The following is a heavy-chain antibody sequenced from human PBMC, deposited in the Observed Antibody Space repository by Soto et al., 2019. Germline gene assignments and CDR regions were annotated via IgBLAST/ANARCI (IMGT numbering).Heavy chain of an antibody. V-gene: IGHV3-11*01. CDR3: ARVDFSGYYQGFAVDY. J-gene: IGHJ4*02. D-gene: IGHD3-22*01. CDR1: GFTFSDYY. Sequence: GGSLRLSCAASGFTFSDYYMSWIRQAPGKGLEWVSYISSSGSTIYYADSVKGRFTISRDNAKNSLYLQMNSLRAEDTAVYYCARVDFSGYYQGFAVDYWGQGTLVTVSS. CDR2: ISSSGSTI.